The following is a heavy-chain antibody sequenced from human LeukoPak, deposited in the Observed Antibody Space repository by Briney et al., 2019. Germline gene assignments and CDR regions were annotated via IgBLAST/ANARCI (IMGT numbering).Heavy chain of an antibody. Sequence: ASETLSLTCTVSGDSISSYYWSWIRQPPGKGLEWIAYIHNSGTTNYNPSLKSRVTISLDTSKNQVSLKLTSVTAADTAVYYCARGPAHIANKDLWGRGTLVTVSS. J-gene: IGHJ2*01. CDR3: ARGPAHIANKDL. D-gene: IGHD5-12*01. CDR1: GDSISSYY. V-gene: IGHV4-59*01. CDR2: IHNSGTT.